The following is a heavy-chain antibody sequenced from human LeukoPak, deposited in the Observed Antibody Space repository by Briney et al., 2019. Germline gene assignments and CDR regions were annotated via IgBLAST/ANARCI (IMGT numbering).Heavy chain of an antibody. CDR3: ARSPPYNSGWYAY. J-gene: IGHJ4*02. V-gene: IGHV3-74*01. CDR2: INDAGSST. Sequence: GGSLRLSCVASGFTFSTYWMHWVRQAPGKGLVWVSRINDAGSSTTYADSVKGRFTISRDNARNTMYLQMNSLRGEDTAVYYCARSPPYNSGWYAYWGQGAPVTVSS. CDR1: GFTFSTYW. D-gene: IGHD6-19*01.